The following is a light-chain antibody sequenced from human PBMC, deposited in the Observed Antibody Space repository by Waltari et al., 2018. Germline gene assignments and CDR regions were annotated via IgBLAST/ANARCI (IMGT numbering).Light chain of an antibody. Sequence: EIVLTQSPATLSLSPGERATLSCRASQSVSSYLAWYQQKPGQAPRLLIYDASNRATGIPARFSGSWSGTDFTLTISSLGPEDFAVYYCQQRSNWLALTFGGGTKVEIK. CDR2: DAS. CDR1: QSVSSY. V-gene: IGKV3-11*01. CDR3: QQRSNWLALT. J-gene: IGKJ4*01.